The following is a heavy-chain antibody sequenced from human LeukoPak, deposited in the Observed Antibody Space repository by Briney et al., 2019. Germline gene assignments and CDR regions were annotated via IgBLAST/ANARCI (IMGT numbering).Heavy chain of an antibody. V-gene: IGHV4-59*01. D-gene: IGHD2-2*01. CDR3: ARDSGPRYCSSTSCPNWFDP. CDR2: IYYSGST. CDR1: AGSISNYY. Sequence: SETLSLTCTVSAGSISNYYWSWIRQPPGKGLEWIGYIYYSGSTNYNPSLKSRVTISVDTSKNQFSLKLSSVTAADTAVYYCARDSGPRYCSSTSCPNWFDPWGQGTLVTVSS. J-gene: IGHJ5*02.